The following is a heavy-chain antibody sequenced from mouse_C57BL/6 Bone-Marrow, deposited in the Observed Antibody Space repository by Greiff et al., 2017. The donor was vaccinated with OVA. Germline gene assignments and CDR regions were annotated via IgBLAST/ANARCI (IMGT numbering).Heavy chain of an antibody. CDR1: GYTFTSYW. CDR3: ARSDGYDADLGY. Sequence: QVQLQQPGAELVKPGASVKLSCKASGYTFTSYWMPWVQQSPEQGLEWIGNITPCDSYTNYNHKFKGKATLTGDKSSSTAYMQLSSLTSEDSAVYYCARSDGYDADLGYWGKRPLVTVS. CDR2: ITPCDSYT. J-gene: IGHJ3*01. V-gene: IGHV1-50*01. D-gene: IGHD2-2*01.